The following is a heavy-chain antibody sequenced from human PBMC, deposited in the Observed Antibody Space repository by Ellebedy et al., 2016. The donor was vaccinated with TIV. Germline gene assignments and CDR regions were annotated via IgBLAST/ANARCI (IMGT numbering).Heavy chain of an antibody. D-gene: IGHD2-8*01. Sequence: GESLKISXAASGFTFSSYSMDWVRQAPGKGLEWVSSISSSSSYIYYADSVKGRFTISRDNSKNTLYLQMNSLRAEDTAVYYCARSTEVSDAFDIWGQGTMVTVSS. CDR1: GFTFSSYS. CDR3: ARSTEVSDAFDI. CDR2: ISSSSSYI. J-gene: IGHJ3*02. V-gene: IGHV3-21*01.